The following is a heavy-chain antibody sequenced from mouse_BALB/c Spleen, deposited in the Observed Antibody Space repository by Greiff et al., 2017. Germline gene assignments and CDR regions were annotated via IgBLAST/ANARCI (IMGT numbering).Heavy chain of an antibody. CDR1: GYTFTSYY. Sequence: QVQLKESGAELVKPGASVKLSCKASGYTFTSYYMYWVKQRPGQGLEWIGEINPSNGGTNFNEKFKSKATLTVDKSSSTAYMQLSSLTSKDSAVYYCTSYGGNYWYFDVWGAGTTVTVSS. J-gene: IGHJ1*01. V-gene: IGHV1S81*02. D-gene: IGHD1-1*01. CDR2: INPSNGGT. CDR3: TSYGGNYWYFDV.